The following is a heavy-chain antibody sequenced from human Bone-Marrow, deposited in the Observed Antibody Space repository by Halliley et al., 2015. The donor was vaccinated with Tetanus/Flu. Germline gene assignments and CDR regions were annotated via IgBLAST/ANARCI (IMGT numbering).Heavy chain of an antibody. J-gene: IGHJ6*02. CDR1: GYSFTNHY. Sequence: QVQLVQSGAEVKKPGASVRVSCKASGYSFTNHYVHWVRQAPGQGLEWMGIINPSGGSTSHAQKFQGRVTMTRDTSTTTVYMELRSLRSEDTAVYYCARDGSYVPVGATPLEGAEDNGMDVWGQGTTVTVSS. CDR2: INPSGGST. CDR3: ARDGSYVPVGATPLEGAEDNGMDV. D-gene: IGHD1-26*01. V-gene: IGHV1-46*01.